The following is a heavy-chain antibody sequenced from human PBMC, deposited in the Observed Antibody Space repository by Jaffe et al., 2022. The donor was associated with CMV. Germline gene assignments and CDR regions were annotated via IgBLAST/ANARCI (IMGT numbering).Heavy chain of an antibody. CDR3: ARAYRYSYNYYYYMDV. J-gene: IGHJ6*03. V-gene: IGHV4-34*01. D-gene: IGHD1-1*01. CDR1: GGSFSGYY. Sequence: QVQLQQWGAGLLKPSETLSLTCAVYGGSFSGYYWSWIRQPPGKGLEWIGEINHSGSTNYNPSLKSRVTISVDTSKNQFSLKLSSVTAADTAVYYCARAYRYSYNYYYYMDVWGKGTTVTVSS. CDR2: INHSGST.